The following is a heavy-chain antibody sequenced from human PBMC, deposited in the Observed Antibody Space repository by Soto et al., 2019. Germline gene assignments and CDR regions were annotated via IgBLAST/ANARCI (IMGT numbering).Heavy chain of an antibody. V-gene: IGHV4-59*08. J-gene: IGHJ5*02. D-gene: IGHD2-21*01. CDR3: ARQDWARFDP. Sequence: QVQLQESGPRLVKPAETLSLTCTVSGGSISGYYWSWIRQPPGKGLEWIGYIYFSGTTNYNPSLKSRLTISIDTSKNQFSLQLSSVTAADTAVYYCARQDWARFDPWGQGTLVTVSS. CDR1: GGSISGYY. CDR2: IYFSGTT.